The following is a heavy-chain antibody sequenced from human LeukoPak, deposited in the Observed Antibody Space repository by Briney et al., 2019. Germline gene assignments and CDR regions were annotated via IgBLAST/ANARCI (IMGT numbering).Heavy chain of an antibody. D-gene: IGHD3-22*01. Sequence: GGSLRLSCAASGFTFSSYEMNWVRQAPGKGLEWVSYTSSSGSTIYYADSVKGRFTISRDNAKNSLYLQMNSLRAEDTAVYYCARRPSDSSGYYWGTGFDYWGQGTLVTVSS. CDR3: ARRPSDSSGYYWGTGFDY. V-gene: IGHV3-48*03. CDR1: GFTFSSYE. J-gene: IGHJ4*02. CDR2: TSSSGSTI.